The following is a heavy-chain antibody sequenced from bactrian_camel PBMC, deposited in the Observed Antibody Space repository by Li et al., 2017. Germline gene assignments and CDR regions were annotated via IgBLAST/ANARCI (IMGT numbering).Heavy chain of an antibody. Sequence: VESGGGSVQAGGSLTLSCVASGYTYATYRMGWFRQAPGKEREGVACIINGDRTTYYADSVKGRFTVSQDSAKNTLYLQMNSLKPEDTAIYYCAAAKGLPDLLRGGYLSARSYNYWGRGTQVTVS. J-gene: IGHJ4*01. CDR1: GYTYATYR. D-gene: IGHD3*01. CDR3: AAAKGLPDLLRGGYLSARSYNY. V-gene: IGHV3S63*01. CDR2: IINGDRTT.